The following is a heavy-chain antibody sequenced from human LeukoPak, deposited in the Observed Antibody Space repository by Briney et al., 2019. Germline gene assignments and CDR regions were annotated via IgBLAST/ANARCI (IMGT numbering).Heavy chain of an antibody. CDR2: IWYDGTNK. CDR1: GFTFSSYA. CDR3: ARDDSGWVDY. V-gene: IGHV3-33*01. Sequence: GRSLRLSCAASGFTFSSYAMHWVRQAPGKGLEWVSVIWYDGTNKYYADFVKGRFTISRDNSKNTLYLQMNSLRAEDTAVYYCARDDSGWVDYWGQGTLVTVSS. D-gene: IGHD6-19*01. J-gene: IGHJ4*02.